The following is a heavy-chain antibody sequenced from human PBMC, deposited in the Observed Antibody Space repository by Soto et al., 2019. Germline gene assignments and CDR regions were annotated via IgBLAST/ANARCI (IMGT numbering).Heavy chain of an antibody. CDR3: ARIAASGRGWDV. Sequence: EVQLVESGGGLVQPGGSLRLSCVDSGFTFSSYWMSWVRQAPVKGLEWVGNIKQDGSEENYVDSVKGRFIISRDNAKNSMYLQMNSLRGEDTAVYYCARIAASGRGWDVWGQGTSVVVSS. J-gene: IGHJ6*02. V-gene: IGHV3-7*01. CDR2: IKQDGSEE. CDR1: GFTFSSYW. D-gene: IGHD6-13*01.